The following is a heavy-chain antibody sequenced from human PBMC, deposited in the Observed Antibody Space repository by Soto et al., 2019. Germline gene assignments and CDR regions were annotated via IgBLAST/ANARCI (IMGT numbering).Heavy chain of an antibody. CDR3: ARENWSGDSSDSLFDY. J-gene: IGHJ4*02. V-gene: IGHV4-31*03. D-gene: IGHD3-22*01. CDR1: GGSIISGGYY. CDR2: IYYSGST. Sequence: PSETLSLTCTVSGGSIISGGYYWSLIRQHPGKGLEWIGYIYYSGSTYYNPSLKSRVTISVDTSKNQFSLKLSSVTAADTAVYYCARENWSGDSSDSLFDYWGQGTLVTVSS.